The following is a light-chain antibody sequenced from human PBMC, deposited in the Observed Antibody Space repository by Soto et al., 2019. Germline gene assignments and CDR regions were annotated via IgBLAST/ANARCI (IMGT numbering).Light chain of an antibody. CDR3: QSYDISLSGVV. CDR1: SSNIGAGYD. V-gene: IGLV1-40*01. Sequence: QSVLTQPPSVSGAPGQRVTISCTGSSSNIGAGYDVHWYQQLPGTAPKLLIYGNSNRPSGVPDRFSGSKSGTSASLAITGLQAEDEADSYFQSYDISLSGVVFGGGTKLTV. J-gene: IGLJ2*01. CDR2: GNS.